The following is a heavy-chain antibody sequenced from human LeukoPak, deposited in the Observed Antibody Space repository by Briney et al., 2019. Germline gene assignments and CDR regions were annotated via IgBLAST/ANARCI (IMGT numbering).Heavy chain of an antibody. V-gene: IGHV1-8*01. CDR2: MNPNSGNT. D-gene: IGHD6-13*01. J-gene: IGHJ6*03. CDR3: ARALTQLGYYYYMDV. CDR1: GYTFTSYD. Sequence: ASVKVSCKASGYTFTSYDINWVRQATGQGLEWMGWMNPNSGNTGYAQKFQGRVTMTRNTSISTAYMELSSLRSDDTAMYYCARALTQLGYYYYMDVWGKGTTVTVSS.